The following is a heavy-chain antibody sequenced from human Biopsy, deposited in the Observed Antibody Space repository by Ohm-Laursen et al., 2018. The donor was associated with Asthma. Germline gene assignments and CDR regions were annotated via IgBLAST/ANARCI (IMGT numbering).Heavy chain of an antibody. Sequence: SVKVSCKASGDSLGSFINYAISWVRQAPRQGLEWMGGLIPVLGTADYAPMFEGRVTITADESTSTAYLELTSLRFEDTAVYYCARGYSGTDRIVYYYSGMEVWSQGTTVTVSS. J-gene: IGHJ6*02. V-gene: IGHV1-69*13. CDR2: LIPVLGTA. CDR1: GDSLGSFINYA. D-gene: IGHD5-12*01. CDR3: ARGYSGTDRIVYYYSGMEV.